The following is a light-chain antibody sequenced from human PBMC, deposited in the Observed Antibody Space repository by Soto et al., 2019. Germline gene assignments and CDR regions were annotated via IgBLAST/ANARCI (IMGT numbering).Light chain of an antibody. Sequence: QSVLTQPPSASGTPGQRVTLSCSGSSSKIGSNYVYWYQQLPGTAPKLLIFRNNQRPSGVPDRFSGSKSGTSASLAISGLRSEDEADYYCAAWDDSLSGHWVFGGGTKLTVL. J-gene: IGLJ3*02. V-gene: IGLV1-47*01. CDR1: SSKIGSNY. CDR2: RNN. CDR3: AAWDDSLSGHWV.